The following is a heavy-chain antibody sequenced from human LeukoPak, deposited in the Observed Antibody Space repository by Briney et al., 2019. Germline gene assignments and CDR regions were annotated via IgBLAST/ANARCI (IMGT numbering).Heavy chain of an antibody. CDR3: ARGRAYFDY. CDR2: IYSGGST. V-gene: IGHV3-66*01. Sequence: GRSLRLSCAASGFTFSSYGMHWVRQAPGKGLEWVSVIYSGGSTYYADSVKGRFTISRDNSKNTLYLQMNSLRAEDTAVYYCARGRAYFDYWGQGTLVTVSS. J-gene: IGHJ4*02. CDR1: GFTFSSYG.